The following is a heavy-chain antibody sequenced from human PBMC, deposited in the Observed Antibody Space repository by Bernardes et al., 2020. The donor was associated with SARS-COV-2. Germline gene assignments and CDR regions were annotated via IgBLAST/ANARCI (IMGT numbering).Heavy chain of an antibody. V-gene: IGHV3-33*01. D-gene: IGHD3-3*01. Sequence: RRSRSPSCGASGFTSSSNGVPYARQAPAKGLEWVAVFCHDGSTNYYADSVKGRFTISRDNSKNTRYLQMNSLRAEDTAVYYCARDFPLRVVSEGDAFDSSGQGRMVTGSS. CDR3: ARDFPLRVVSEGDAFDS. CDR1: GFTSSSNG. CDR2: FCHDGSTN. J-gene: IGHJ3*02.